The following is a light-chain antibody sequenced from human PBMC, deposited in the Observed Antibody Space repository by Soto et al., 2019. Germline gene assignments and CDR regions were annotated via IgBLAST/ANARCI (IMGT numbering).Light chain of an antibody. CDR1: HSVSNW. J-gene: IGKJ2*01. V-gene: IGKV1-5*01. Sequence: DIQMTQSPSTLSPSVGDRVTITCRASHSVSNWLAWYQQKPGKAPKLLIYDASSLETGVPSRFTGSGSGTEFSLTISRLQPDDFATYYGLQYDGYPYTFGQGTKLEIK. CDR2: DAS. CDR3: LQYDGYPYT.